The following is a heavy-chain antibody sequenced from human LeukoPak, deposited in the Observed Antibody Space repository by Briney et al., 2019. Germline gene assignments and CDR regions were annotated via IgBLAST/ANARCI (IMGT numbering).Heavy chain of an antibody. D-gene: IGHD3-22*01. Sequence: GSLRLSCAASGFTFSDYYMSWIRQAPGKGLEWIGSIYDSGSTLNNPALRSRVTISVDTSNNQFSLRLRSVTAADTSVYYCARDAPSYYDSSGRFDFWGQGILVTVSS. CDR1: GFTFSDYY. V-gene: IGHV4-38-2*02. CDR2: IYDSGST. CDR3: ARDAPSYYDSSGRFDF. J-gene: IGHJ4*02.